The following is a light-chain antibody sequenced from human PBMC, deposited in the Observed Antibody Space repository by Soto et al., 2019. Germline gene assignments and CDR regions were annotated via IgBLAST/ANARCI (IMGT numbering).Light chain of an antibody. J-gene: IGLJ1*01. CDR3: SSYTNINTRACV. Sequence: QSVLTQPASVSGSPGQSITISCTGTSGDVGSYNRVSWYQRHPGKAPKLIIYEVTGRPSGVSNRFSGSKSGNTASLTISGLQAEDEAEYYCSSYTNINTRACVFGTGTKVTVL. V-gene: IGLV2-14*01. CDR2: EVT. CDR1: SGDVGSYNR.